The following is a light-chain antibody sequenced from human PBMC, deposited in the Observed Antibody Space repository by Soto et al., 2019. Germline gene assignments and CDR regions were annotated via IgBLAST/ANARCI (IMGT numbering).Light chain of an antibody. Sequence: QSVRTQPPSASWTPGQRVTISSCGSSSNIGSNTVNWYHQLAGTAPKLLIYNNYQRSSGVPDRFSGSKSGTSASLAISGLQSEDEADYYCAAWDDSMNGYVFGTGTKVTVL. CDR2: NNY. V-gene: IGLV1-44*01. CDR1: SSNIGSNT. CDR3: AAWDDSMNGYV. J-gene: IGLJ1*01.